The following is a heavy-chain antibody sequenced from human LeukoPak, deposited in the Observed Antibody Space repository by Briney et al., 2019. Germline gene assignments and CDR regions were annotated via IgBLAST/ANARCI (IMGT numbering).Heavy chain of an antibody. Sequence: ESGPTLVKPTQTLTLTCTFSAFSLTTNGVGVGWIRQSPGKALECLALIYWDGDKHYNPSLKRRLTITKDTSKNQVVLTMTNMDPVDTGTYYCAHREWFYGSFDYWGQGTLVTVSS. CDR1: AFSLTTNGVG. V-gene: IGHV2-5*02. D-gene: IGHD3-3*01. CDR2: IYWDGDK. J-gene: IGHJ4*02. CDR3: AHREWFYGSFDY.